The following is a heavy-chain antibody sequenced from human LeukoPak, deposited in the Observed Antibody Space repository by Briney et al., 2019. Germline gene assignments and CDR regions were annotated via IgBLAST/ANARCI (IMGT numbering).Heavy chain of an antibody. J-gene: IGHJ4*02. CDR2: ISYDGSNK. CDR1: GFTFSSYA. CDR3: AKGMTTVVTPSDY. D-gene: IGHD4-23*01. Sequence: GGSLRLSCAASGFTFSSYAMHWVRQAPGKGLEWVAVISYDGSNKYYADSVKGRFTISRDNSKNTLYLQMNSLRAEDTAVYYCAKGMTTVVTPSDYWGQGTLVTVSS. V-gene: IGHV3-30*04.